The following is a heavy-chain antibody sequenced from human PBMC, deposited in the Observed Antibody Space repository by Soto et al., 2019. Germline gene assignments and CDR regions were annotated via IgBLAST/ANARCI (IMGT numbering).Heavy chain of an antibody. D-gene: IGHD6-13*01. CDR1: GFTFSGFD. CDR2: IGTAGDT. V-gene: IGHV3-13*01. J-gene: IGHJ4*02. Sequence: LRLSCEASGFTFSGFDMHWVRQPTGKGLEWVSSIGTAGDTYYAVSVKGRFTISRDNAKNSLSLQMNSLTAGDMAVYFCAKCQEIGTHFFDSWGQGTQVTVSS. CDR3: AKCQEIGTHFFDS.